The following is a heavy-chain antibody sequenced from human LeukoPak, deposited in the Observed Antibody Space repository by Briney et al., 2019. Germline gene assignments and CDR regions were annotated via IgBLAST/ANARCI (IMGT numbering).Heavy chain of an antibody. CDR2: MYSGDSDT. CDR3: ARLGSGSFDY. Sequence: GESLKISCKGSGYTFTNYWIAWVRQMPGKGLEWMAIMYSGDSDTKYSPSFQGQVTISADTSISTAYLQWSSLKASDTAMYFCARLGSGSFDYWGQGTLVTVSS. D-gene: IGHD1-26*01. V-gene: IGHV5-51*01. J-gene: IGHJ4*02. CDR1: GYTFTNYW.